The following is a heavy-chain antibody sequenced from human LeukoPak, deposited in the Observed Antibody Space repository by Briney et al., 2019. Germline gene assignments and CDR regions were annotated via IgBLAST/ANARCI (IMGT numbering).Heavy chain of an antibody. Sequence: GASVKVSCKASGYTFTGYGISWVRQAPGQGLEWMGWISAYNGNTNYAQKLQGRVTMTTDTSTSTAYMELRSLRSDDTAVYYCARGYGSGSVNNWFDPWGQGTLVTVSS. D-gene: IGHD3-10*01. CDR2: ISAYNGNT. CDR3: ARGYGSGSVNNWFDP. J-gene: IGHJ5*02. CDR1: GYTFTGYG. V-gene: IGHV1-18*01.